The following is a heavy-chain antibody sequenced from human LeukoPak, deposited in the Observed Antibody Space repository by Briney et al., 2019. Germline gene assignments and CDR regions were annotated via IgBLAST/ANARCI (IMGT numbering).Heavy chain of an antibody. Sequence: GGSLRLSCAASGFTFSSYGMHWVRQAPGKGLEWVAFIRYDGGSKYYADSVKGRFTVSRDNSQNTLYLQMNSLRVEDTAVYYCAKDLSGFQRYGDYWGQGTLVTVSS. D-gene: IGHD2/OR15-2a*01. V-gene: IGHV3-30*02. J-gene: IGHJ4*02. CDR3: AKDLSGFQRYGDY. CDR2: IRYDGGSK. CDR1: GFTFSSYG.